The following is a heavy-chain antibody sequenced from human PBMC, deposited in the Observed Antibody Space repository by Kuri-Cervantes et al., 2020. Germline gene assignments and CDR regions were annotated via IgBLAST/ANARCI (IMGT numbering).Heavy chain of an antibody. CDR1: GFHFIKYT. D-gene: IGHD2-21*02. J-gene: IGHJ6*04. Sequence: GESLKISCAASGFHFIKYTMNWVRQAPGKGLEWVSTIGITNTYMYYADSVKGRFTISRDDAKNSLFLQMNSLRAEDTAVYYCATLCGGDCYSTQADWFDPWGKGATVTVSS. V-gene: IGHV3-21*01. CDR3: ATLCGGDCYSTQADWFDP. CDR2: IGITNTYM.